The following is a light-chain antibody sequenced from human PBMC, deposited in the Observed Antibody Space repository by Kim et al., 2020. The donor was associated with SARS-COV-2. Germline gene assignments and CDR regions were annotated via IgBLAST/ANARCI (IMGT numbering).Light chain of an antibody. CDR1: RLGDKF. CDR3: QAWDSGTAV. V-gene: IGLV3-1*01. CDR2: QDT. J-gene: IGLJ1*01. Sequence: SSSLPPPPSFSSSPFPPLPLPCSGARLGDKFVSWFQQKPGQSPLLVIHQDTVRPSGIPERLSGANSGNTATLTISGTQTMDEADYYCQAWDSGTAVFGPGTKVTVL.